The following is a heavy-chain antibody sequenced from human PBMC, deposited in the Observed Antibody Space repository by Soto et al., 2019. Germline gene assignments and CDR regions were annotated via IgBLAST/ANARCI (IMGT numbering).Heavy chain of an antibody. CDR1: GGSISSSSYY. CDR3: ARVAMTTLTYGSGYYYYGMDV. Sequence: QLQLQESGPGLVKPSETLSLTCTVSGGSISSSSYYWGWIRQPPGKGLEWIGSIYYSGSTYYNPSPHNHLTKSADLSKNQFSLKLSSVTAADTAVYYGARVAMTTLTYGSGYYYYGMDVWGQGTTVTVSS. D-gene: IGHD4-4*01. V-gene: IGHV4-39*01. CDR2: IYYSGST. J-gene: IGHJ6*02.